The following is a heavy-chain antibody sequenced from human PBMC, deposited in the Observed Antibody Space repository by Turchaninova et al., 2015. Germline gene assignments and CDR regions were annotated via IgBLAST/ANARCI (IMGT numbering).Heavy chain of an antibody. Sequence: EVQMLQSGAEVKKPGESLTISCKGSGNPCGTYWIAWVRQMHGKGLEWMGIIYPRDSDTRYSPSFRGQVTISVDWSIDTAFLQWGSLRASDTAIYYCARRADDYYFDTWGQGTLVTVSS. D-gene: IGHD2-21*02. V-gene: IGHV5-51*01. CDR3: ARRADDYYFDT. J-gene: IGHJ4*02. CDR1: GNPCGTYW. CDR2: IYPRDSDT.